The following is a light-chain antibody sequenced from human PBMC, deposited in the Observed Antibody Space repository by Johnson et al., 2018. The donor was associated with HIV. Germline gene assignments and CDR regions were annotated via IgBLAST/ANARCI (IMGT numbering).Light chain of an antibody. CDR1: SSNIGDNY. CDR3: GTWDTSLIVYV. J-gene: IGLJ1*01. V-gene: IGLV1-51*02. Sequence: QSVLTQPPSVSAAPGQKVSISCSGSSSNIGDNYVSWYQQVPGTAPKLLIYEDTKRPSGIPDRFSGSKSGTSATLAITGLQTGDEADYYCGTWDTSLIVYVFGTGTKVTVL. CDR2: EDT.